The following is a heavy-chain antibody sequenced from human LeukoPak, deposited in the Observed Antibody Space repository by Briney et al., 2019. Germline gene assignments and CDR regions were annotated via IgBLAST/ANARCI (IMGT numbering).Heavy chain of an antibody. V-gene: IGHV4-39*01. CDR2: VYSTGHT. CDR3: ARHHTSSKPIDY. J-gene: IGHJ4*02. CDR1: GDSISSGSFY. Sequence: PSQTLSLTCTVSGDSISSGSFYWGWIRQPPGKGLEWIGSVYSTGHTNYNLSLKSRVTMSIDTSKNQLSLKLTSVTAADTAMYYCARHHTSSKPIDYWGQGTLVTVSS. D-gene: IGHD3-16*01.